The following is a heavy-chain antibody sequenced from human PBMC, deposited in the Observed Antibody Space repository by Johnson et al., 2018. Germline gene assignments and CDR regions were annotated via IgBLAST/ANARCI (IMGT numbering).Heavy chain of an antibody. Sequence: VQLVESGGGLVQPGRSLRLSCAASGFTFRSHGMHWVRQAPGKGLAWLSYISSSSRAIYYADSGKGRFTNSRDNAKNSLYRQKNSLRAEDTALYYCAGDGDYDSYDYMDVWGKGTTVTVSS. D-gene: IGHD3-10*01. V-gene: IGHV3-48*01. CDR2: ISSSSRAI. CDR1: GFTFRSHG. CDR3: AGDGDYDSYDYMDV. J-gene: IGHJ6*03.